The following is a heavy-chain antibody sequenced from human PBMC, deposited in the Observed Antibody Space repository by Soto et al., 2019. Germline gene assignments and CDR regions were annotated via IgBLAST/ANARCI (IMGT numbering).Heavy chain of an antibody. V-gene: IGHV3-30-3*01. D-gene: IGHD5-12*01. J-gene: IGHJ5*02. CDR1: GFTFSSYA. CDR3: ARDMGEMATITGWFDP. CDR2: ISYDGSNK. Sequence: QVQLVESGGGVVQPGRSLRLSCAASGFTFSSYAMHWVRQAPGKGLEWVAVISYDGSNKYYADSVKGRFTISRDNSKNTLYLQMNSLIAEDTAVYYCARDMGEMATITGWFDPWGQGTLVTVSS.